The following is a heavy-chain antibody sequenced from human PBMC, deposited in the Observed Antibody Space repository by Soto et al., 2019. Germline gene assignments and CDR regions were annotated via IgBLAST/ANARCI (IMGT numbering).Heavy chain of an antibody. V-gene: IGHV4-39*01. D-gene: IGHD2-15*01. CDR2: FYIDGST. CDR3: ARVLVAVFSRSGNYLD. CDR1: DASISSSTY. Sequence: SETLSLTRTVSDASISSSTYWGWIRQPPGKGLEWIGGFYIDGSTYYNPSLKSPVTMSLATAKNPFSLKLSPVTAADTAVYFCARVLVAVFSRSGNYLD. J-gene: IGHJ4*01.